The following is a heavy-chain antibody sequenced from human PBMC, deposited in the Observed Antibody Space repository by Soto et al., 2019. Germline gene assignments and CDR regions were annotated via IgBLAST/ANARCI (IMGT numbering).Heavy chain of an antibody. J-gene: IGHJ4*02. V-gene: IGHV3-53*01. D-gene: IGHD5-18*01. CDR3: ARSVYSYGPFDY. CDR1: GFTVSSTY. Sequence: EVQLVESGGGLIQPGGSLRLSCAASGFTVSSTYMSWVRQAPGKGLGWVSFIYSGGSTYYAYSVKGRFAISRDNSKNPLYLQMNSLRAEDPAGYYCARSVYSYGPFDYWGQGTLVTVSS. CDR2: IYSGGST.